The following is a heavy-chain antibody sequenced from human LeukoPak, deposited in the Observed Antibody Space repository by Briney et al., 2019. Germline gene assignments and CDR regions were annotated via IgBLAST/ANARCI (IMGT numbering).Heavy chain of an antibody. J-gene: IGHJ4*02. CDR2: IYYSGST. Sequence: SETLSLTCTVSGGSISNYYRSWIRQPPGKGLEWIWYIYYSGSTNFNPSLKSRVTISVDTSKNQFSLSLSSVTAADTAVYYCAREDPPWEHGDSRGGFDYWGQGTLVTVSS. D-gene: IGHD4-17*01. CDR1: GGSISNYY. V-gene: IGHV4-59*01. CDR3: AREDPPWEHGDSRGGFDY.